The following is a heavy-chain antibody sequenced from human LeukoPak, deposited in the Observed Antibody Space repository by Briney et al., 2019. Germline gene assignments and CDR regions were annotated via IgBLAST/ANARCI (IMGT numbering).Heavy chain of an antibody. D-gene: IGHD1-1*01. CDR1: GFTFSSYA. CDR2: ISGSGGST. Sequence: GGSLRLSCAASGFTFSSYAMSWVRQASGKGLEWVSAISGSGGSTYYADSVKGRFTISRDNSKNTLYLQMNSLRAEDTAVYYCAKAPESTANYWYFDLWGRGTLVIVSS. CDR3: AKAPESTANYWYFDL. J-gene: IGHJ2*01. V-gene: IGHV3-23*01.